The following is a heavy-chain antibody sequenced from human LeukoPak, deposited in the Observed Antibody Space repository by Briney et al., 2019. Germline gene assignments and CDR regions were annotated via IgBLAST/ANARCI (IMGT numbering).Heavy chain of an antibody. V-gene: IGHV4-59*02. D-gene: IGHD3-3*02. CDR3: VQVRLAGLFDP. Sequence: SETLSLTCTVSGASVSAYYWTWIRQPPGKRLEWLGYIHDSGSANYNPSLNSQLTMSLDASKNQFSLKLSSVSAADTAVYYCVQVRLAGLFDPWGQGTLVTVSS. J-gene: IGHJ5*02. CDR1: GASVSAYY. CDR2: IHDSGSA.